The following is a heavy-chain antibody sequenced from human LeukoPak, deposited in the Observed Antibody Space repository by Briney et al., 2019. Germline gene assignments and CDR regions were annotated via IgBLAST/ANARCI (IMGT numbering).Heavy chain of an antibody. CDR2: INPNSGGT. V-gene: IGHV1-2*02. D-gene: IGHD1-26*01. CDR1: GYTFTDYY. Sequence: ASVKVSCKASGYTFTDYYMHWVRQAPGQGLEWMGWINPNSGGTNYAQKFQGRVTITADESTSTAYMELSSLRSEDTAVDYCARVALGASPPVFDYWGQGTLVTVSS. CDR3: ARVALGASPPVFDY. J-gene: IGHJ4*02.